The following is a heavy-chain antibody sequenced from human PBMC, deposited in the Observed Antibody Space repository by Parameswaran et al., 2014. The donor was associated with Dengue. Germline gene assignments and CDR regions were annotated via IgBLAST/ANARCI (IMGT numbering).Heavy chain of an antibody. CDR3: ARVGRGRDLVVAAMKVSYYYGMDV. CDR2: INHSGST. D-gene: IGHD2-15*01. V-gene: IGHV4-34*01. Sequence: RWIRQPPGKGLEWIGEINHSGSTNYNPSLKSRVTISVDTSKNQFSLKLSSVTAADTAVYYCARVGRGRDLVVAAMKVSYYYGMDVWGQGTTVTVSS. J-gene: IGHJ6*02.